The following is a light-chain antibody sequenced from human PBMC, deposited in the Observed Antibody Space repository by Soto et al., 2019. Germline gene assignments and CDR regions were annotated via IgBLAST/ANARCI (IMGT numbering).Light chain of an antibody. J-gene: IGKJ1*01. Sequence: EIVMTQSPATLSVSPGERATLSCRASQSVNINLAWYQQKPGQAPRLLIFGASSRANGIPARFSGSGSGTEFTLTISNLQTEDFAVYYCQQYNKWPRTFGRGTRWIS. CDR1: QSVNIN. CDR2: GAS. V-gene: IGKV3-15*01. CDR3: QQYNKWPRT.